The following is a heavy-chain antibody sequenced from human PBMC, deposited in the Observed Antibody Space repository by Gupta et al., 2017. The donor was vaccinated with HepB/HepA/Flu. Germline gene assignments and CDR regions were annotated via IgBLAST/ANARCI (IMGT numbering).Heavy chain of an antibody. CDR2: ISHRGPT. V-gene: IGHV4-4*02. D-gene: IGHD3-22*01. J-gene: IGHJ4*02. CDR1: GDSISIPIW. CDR3: AAILTAYDPYNDSVL. Sequence: VQLQESGPGLLNPSGTLSLTCDVSGDSISIPIWWSWVRQSPGRGLEWIGEISHRGPTNSDPSLQSRVTFSIDKSKNQFSLQLRSVTAADTAVYYCAAILTAYDPYNDSVLWGQGTLVTVSS.